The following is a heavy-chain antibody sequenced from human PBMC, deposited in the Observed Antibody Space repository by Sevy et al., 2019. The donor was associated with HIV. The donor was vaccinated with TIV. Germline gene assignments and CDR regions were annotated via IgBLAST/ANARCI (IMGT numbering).Heavy chain of an antibody. CDR1: GYTFTSYG. J-gene: IGHJ3*01. D-gene: IGHD2-15*01. V-gene: IGHV1-18*04. CDR2: ISAYNGNT. CDR3: ARDRALGYCSGGSCPLEKE. Sequence: ASVKVSCKASGYTFTSYGISWVRQAPGQGLEWMGWISAYNGNTNYAQKLQGRVTMTTDTSTSTAYMELRRLRSDDTAVYYCARDRALGYCSGGSCPLEKEWGQGTMVTVSS.